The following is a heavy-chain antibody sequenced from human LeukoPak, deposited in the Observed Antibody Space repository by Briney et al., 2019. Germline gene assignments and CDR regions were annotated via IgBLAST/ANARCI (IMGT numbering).Heavy chain of an antibody. V-gene: IGHV3-48*03. CDR2: ISRTGTVI. D-gene: IGHD3-10*01. CDR1: GFXFSSFE. J-gene: IGHJ4*02. Sequence: GGSLRLSCTASGFXFSSFEINWVRQAPGKGPEWISYISRTGTVIYYADSVKGRFTISRDNAKNSLFLRMTDLRVEDTAVYYCARDPRHYGSGTYYNERAQGIDYWGQGTLVTVSS. CDR3: ARDPRHYGSGTYYNERAQGIDY.